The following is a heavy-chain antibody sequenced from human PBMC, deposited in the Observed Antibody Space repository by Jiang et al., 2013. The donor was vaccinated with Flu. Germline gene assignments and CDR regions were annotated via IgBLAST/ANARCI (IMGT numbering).Heavy chain of an antibody. V-gene: IGHV5-10-1*01. CDR3: ASVPIAAAGNYYYYGMDV. CDR2: IDPSDSYT. Sequence: GAEVKKPGESLRISCKGSGYSFTSYWISWVRQMPGKGLEWMGRIDPSDSYTNYSPSFQGHVTISADKSISTAYLQWSSLKASDTAMYYCASVPIAAAGNYYYYGMDVWGQGTTVTV. J-gene: IGHJ6*02. D-gene: IGHD6-13*01. CDR1: GYSFTSYW.